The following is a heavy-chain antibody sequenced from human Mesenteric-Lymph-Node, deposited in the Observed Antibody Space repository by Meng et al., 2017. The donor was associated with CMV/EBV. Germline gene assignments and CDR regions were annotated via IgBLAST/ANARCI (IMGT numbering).Heavy chain of an antibody. CDR3: ARAPQRYCSSTSCYTGWFDP. CDR2: INHSGST. V-gene: IGHV4-34*01. CDR1: SFRGYY. Sequence: SFRGYYWSWIRQPPGKGLEWIGEINHSGSTNYNPSLKSRVTISVDTSKNQFSLKLSSVTAADTAVYYCARAPQRYCSSTSCYTGWFDPWGQGTLVTVSS. D-gene: IGHD2-2*02. J-gene: IGHJ5*02.